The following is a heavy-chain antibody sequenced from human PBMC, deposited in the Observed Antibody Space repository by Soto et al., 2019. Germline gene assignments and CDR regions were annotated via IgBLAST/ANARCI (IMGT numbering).Heavy chain of an antibody. J-gene: IGHJ4*02. D-gene: IGHD3-16*02. CDR1: GYSFTMCG. CDR2: ISTYLGTT. CDR3: ARLIATSADY. V-gene: IGHV1-18*01. Sequence: QVQLVQSEGEVRRPGASVKVSCKASGYSFTMCGITWVRQAPGQGLEWMGWISTYLGTTKYARKFQGRVTMTTDTSTSTAYMDLRTLRSDDTAGYYCARLIATSADYWGQGTLVTVSS.